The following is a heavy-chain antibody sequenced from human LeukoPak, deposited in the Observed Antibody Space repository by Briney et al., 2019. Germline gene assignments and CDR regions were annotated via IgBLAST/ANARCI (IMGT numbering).Heavy chain of an antibody. D-gene: IGHD1-26*01. CDR2: ISPSGDIT. Sequence: GGSLRLSCTASGFTFSNHGMDWVRQAPGKGLEWVSGISPSGDITYYADSVKGRFTISRDNAKSSLYLQMNSLRAEDTAVYYCARDPYSGSYGADYYYYMDVWGKGTTVTISS. CDR3: ARDPYSGSYGADYYYYMDV. CDR1: GFTFSNHG. V-gene: IGHV3-21*01. J-gene: IGHJ6*03.